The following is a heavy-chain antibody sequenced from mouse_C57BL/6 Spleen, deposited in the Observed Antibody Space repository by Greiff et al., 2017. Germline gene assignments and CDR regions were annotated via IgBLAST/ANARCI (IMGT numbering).Heavy chain of an antibody. D-gene: IGHD1-1*01. CDR1: GYTFTDYY. CDR3: AITTVVPYYFDY. CDR2: INPNNGGT. J-gene: IGHJ2*01. Sequence: EVQLQQSGPELVKPGASVKISCKASGYTFTDYYMNWVKQSHGKSLEWIGDINPNNGGTSYNQKFKGKATLTVDKSSSTAYMELRSLTSEDSAVYYCAITTVVPYYFDYWGQGTTLTVSS. V-gene: IGHV1-26*01.